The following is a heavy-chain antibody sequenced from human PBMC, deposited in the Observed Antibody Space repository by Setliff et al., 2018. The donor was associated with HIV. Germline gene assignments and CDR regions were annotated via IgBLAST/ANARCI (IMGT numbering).Heavy chain of an antibody. CDR3: ARDLGYCSGGSCYWYY. CDR1: GASISNSNSY. D-gene: IGHD2-15*01. V-gene: IGHV4-39*07. CDR2: IYQSGST. J-gene: IGHJ4*02. Sequence: KPSETLSLTCAVYGASISNSNSYWGWIRQPPGKRLEWLGSIYQSGSTSYNPSLSSRLTISVDTSKNQVSLRLSSVTAADTAVYYCARDLGYCSGGSCYWYYWGQGTLVTVSS.